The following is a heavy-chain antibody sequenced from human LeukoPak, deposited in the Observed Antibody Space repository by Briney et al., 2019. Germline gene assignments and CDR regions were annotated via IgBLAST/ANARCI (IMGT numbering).Heavy chain of an antibody. CDR2: IHPHRST. J-gene: IGHJ4*02. CDR1: GMSLTGYS. CDR3: ARGVDSAKIGY. Sequence: PSETLSLTCAVYGMSLTGYSCSWIRQSPRGGLEWIGEIHPHRSTAYNPSLNGRVAMSVDTSSNQFSLNLTTATAADTAVYYCARGVDSAKIGYWGQGTLVTVSS. V-gene: IGHV4-34*01. D-gene: IGHD3-3*01.